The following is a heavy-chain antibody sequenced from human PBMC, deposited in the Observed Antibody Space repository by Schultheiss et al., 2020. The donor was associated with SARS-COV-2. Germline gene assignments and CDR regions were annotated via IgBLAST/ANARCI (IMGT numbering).Heavy chain of an antibody. CDR1: GGSISSSSYY. D-gene: IGHD6-25*01. CDR2: IYYSGST. V-gene: IGHV4-39*07. Sequence: SETLSLTCTVSGGSISSSSYYWGWIRQPPGKGLEWIGSIYYSGSTYYNPSLKSRVTISVDTSKNQFSLKLSSVTAADTAVYYCARDRGSRPGGMSWFDPWGQGTLVTVSS. J-gene: IGHJ5*02. CDR3: ARDRGSRPGGMSWFDP.